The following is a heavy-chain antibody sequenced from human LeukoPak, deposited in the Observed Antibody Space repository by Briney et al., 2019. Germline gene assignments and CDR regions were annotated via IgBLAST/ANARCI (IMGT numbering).Heavy chain of an antibody. D-gene: IGHD5-18*01. Sequence: PSETLSLTCTVSGGSISSSSYYWGWIRQPPGKGLEWIGYIYHSGSTYYNPSLKSRVTISVDRSKNQFSLKLSSVTAADTAVYYCAGETNDGYSYGYSGPYFDYWGQGTLVTVSS. CDR2: IYHSGST. CDR1: GGSISSSSYY. J-gene: IGHJ4*02. V-gene: IGHV4-39*07. CDR3: AGETNDGYSYGYSGPYFDY.